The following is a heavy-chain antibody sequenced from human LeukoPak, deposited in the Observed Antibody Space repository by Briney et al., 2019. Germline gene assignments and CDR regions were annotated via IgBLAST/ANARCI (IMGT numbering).Heavy chain of an antibody. J-gene: IGHJ4*02. Sequence: GGSLRLSCAASGFTLGSHAIHWVRQAPGKGLEWVAVISYDGSNKYYADYVKGRFTISRDNSKNTLYLQMNSLRAEDTAVYYCARDWQWLVKSGNIDYWGQGTLVTVSS. CDR2: ISYDGSNK. V-gene: IGHV3-30*04. CDR3: ARDWQWLVKSGNIDY. CDR1: GFTLGSHA. D-gene: IGHD6-19*01.